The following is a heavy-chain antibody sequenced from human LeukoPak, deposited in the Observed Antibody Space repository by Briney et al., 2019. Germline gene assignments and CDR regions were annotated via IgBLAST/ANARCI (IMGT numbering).Heavy chain of an antibody. CDR1: GFTFSSYG. Sequence: AGGSLRLSCAASGFTFSSYGMSWVRQAPGKGLEWVSGISGGGGSTYYADSVKGRFSISRDNSKSTLYLQMNSLRAEDTAVYYCAKVPTKYYYGSGSYHLDYWGQGTLVTVSS. J-gene: IGHJ4*02. D-gene: IGHD3-10*01. V-gene: IGHV3-23*01. CDR3: AKVPTKYYYGSGSYHLDY. CDR2: ISGGGGST.